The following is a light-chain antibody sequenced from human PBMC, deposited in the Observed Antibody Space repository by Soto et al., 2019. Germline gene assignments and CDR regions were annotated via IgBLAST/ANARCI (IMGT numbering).Light chain of an antibody. CDR1: SSDIGNFNY. V-gene: IGLV2-14*01. CDR2: EVT. Sequence: QSVLTQPASVSGSPGQSITISCAGTSSDIGNFNYVSWYQQHPGNVPKLMIYEVTNRPSGVSNRFSGSKSGNTASLTISGLQAEDEADYYCSSYTTSTTVIFGGGTKVTVL. CDR3: SSYTTSTTVI. J-gene: IGLJ2*01.